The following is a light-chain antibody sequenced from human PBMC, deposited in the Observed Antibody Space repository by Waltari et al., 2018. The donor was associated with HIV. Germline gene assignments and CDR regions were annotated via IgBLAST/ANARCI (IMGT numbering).Light chain of an antibody. J-gene: IGLJ2*01. CDR2: GNK. CDR3: QSYDRSLSASVV. CDR1: HLNSGADDD. V-gene: IGLV1-40*01. Sequence: QSVLTQPPSVSGAPGQRVTLPCTGGHLNSGADDDVHWNQQIPGPAPKLLISGNKNRPSGVPDRFSASKSGTSASLAITGLQAEDEADYFCQSYDRSLSASVVFGGGTKLTVL.